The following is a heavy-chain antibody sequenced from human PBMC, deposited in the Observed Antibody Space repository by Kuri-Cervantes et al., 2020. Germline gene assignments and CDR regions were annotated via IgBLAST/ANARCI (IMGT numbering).Heavy chain of an antibody. CDR3: RLRYFDWLGGMDV. D-gene: IGHD3-9*01. CDR1: GFTFDDYA. J-gene: IGHJ6*02. Sequence: GGSLRLSCAASGFTFDDYAMHWVRQAPGKGLEWVAVISYDGSNKYYADSVKGRFTISRDNSKNTLYLQMNSLRAEDTAVYYCRLRYFDWLGGMDVWGQGTTVTVSS. CDR2: ISYDGSNK. V-gene: IGHV3-30*03.